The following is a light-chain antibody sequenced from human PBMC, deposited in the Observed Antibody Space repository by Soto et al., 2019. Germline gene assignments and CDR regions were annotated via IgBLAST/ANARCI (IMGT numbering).Light chain of an antibody. CDR2: DAS. V-gene: IGKV3-11*01. Sequence: EIVLTHSPATLSLSPGERATLSCRASQSVSSYLAWYQQKPGQAPRLLIYDASNRATGIPARFSGSGSGTDFTLTISSLEPKDFAVYYCQQRSNWPLITFGQGTRLEIK. CDR1: QSVSSY. CDR3: QQRSNWPLIT. J-gene: IGKJ5*01.